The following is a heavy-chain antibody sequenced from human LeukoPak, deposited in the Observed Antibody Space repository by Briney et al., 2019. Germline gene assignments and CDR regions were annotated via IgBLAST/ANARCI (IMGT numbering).Heavy chain of an antibody. CDR3: ASAGVVVPAEYPNVYSSGPIYGMDV. CDR1: GYTFTGYY. V-gene: IGHV1-2*02. D-gene: IGHD2-2*01. CDR2: INPNSGGT. Sequence: ASVKVSCKASGYTFTGYYIHWVRQAPGQGLEWMGWINPNSGGTNYAQKFQGRVTMTRDTSISTAYMELSRLRSDDTAVYYCASAGVVVPAEYPNVYSSGPIYGMDVWGQGTTVTVSS. J-gene: IGHJ6*02.